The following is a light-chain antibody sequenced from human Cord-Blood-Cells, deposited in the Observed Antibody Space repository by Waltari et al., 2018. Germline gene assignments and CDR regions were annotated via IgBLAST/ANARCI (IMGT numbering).Light chain of an antibody. Sequence: QSALTQPASVSGSPGQSITISCTGTSSDVGGYNYVSWYQQHLDKAPKLMIYDVSKRPSGVSNRFSGSKSGNTASLTISGLQAEDEADYYCSSYTSSSTLVFGGGTKLTVL. CDR3: SSYTSSSTLV. CDR2: DVS. CDR1: SSDVGGYNY. V-gene: IGLV2-14*01. J-gene: IGLJ3*02.